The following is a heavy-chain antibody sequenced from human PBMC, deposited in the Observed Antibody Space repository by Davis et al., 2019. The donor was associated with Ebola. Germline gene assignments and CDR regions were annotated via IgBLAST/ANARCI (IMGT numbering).Heavy chain of an antibody. D-gene: IGHD3-9*01. CDR1: GFTFSNYR. CDR2: LSGSGGAT. V-gene: IGHV3-23*01. CDR3: AKVALDILTGYYMGHYSYGMDV. J-gene: IGHJ6*02. Sequence: GESLKISCAASGFTFSNYRMNWVRQAPGKGLEWVSALSGSGGATYYAGSVKGRFTISRDNSKNTVYLEMNSLRAEDTALYYCAKVALDILTGYYMGHYSYGMDVWGQGTTVTVSS.